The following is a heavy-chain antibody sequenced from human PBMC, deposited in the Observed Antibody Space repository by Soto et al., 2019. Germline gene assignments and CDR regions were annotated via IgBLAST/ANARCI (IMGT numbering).Heavy chain of an antibody. V-gene: IGHV4-39*01. J-gene: IGHJ4*02. CDR2: VYYRGRS. CDR1: GGSVSNSNYY. CDR3: VSQRTSVLTQAYFDY. D-gene: IGHD2-8*01. Sequence: SETLSLTCTVSGGSVSNSNYYWGWVRQSPGKGLEWIGSVYYRGRSYSKSSVKSRVTISVDTSKNQFSLNLNSVTASDTAVYFCVSQRTSVLTQAYFDYWGPGALVTVSS.